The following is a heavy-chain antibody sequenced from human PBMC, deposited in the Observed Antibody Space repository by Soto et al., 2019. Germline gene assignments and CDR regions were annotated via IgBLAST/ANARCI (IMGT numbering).Heavy chain of an antibody. J-gene: IGHJ4*02. CDR1: VFTFSTYA. CDR2: TSYDGNNE. D-gene: IGHD1-1*01. CDR3: AKDKGGFNWATSYCDY. V-gene: IGHV3-30*04. Sequence: LILSCAASVFTFSTYAMHWVRQAPGKGLEWVALTSYDGNNEDYTDSVEGRFTISRDNSKNTLFLQMNSPRPEDPAVYYCAKDKGGFNWATSYCDYCGQGALVTVS.